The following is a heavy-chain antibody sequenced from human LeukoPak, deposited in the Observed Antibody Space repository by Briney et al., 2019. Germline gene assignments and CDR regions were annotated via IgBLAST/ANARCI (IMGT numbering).Heavy chain of an antibody. CDR2: ISYDGSNK. V-gene: IGHV3-30-3*01. CDR1: GITFSSYA. CDR3: AKDTPYCSSTSCPFDY. J-gene: IGHJ4*02. D-gene: IGHD2-2*01. Sequence: GGSLRLSCAASGITFSSYAMHWVRQAPGKGLEWVAVISYDGSNKYYADSVKGRFTISRDNSKNTLYLQMNSLRAEDTAVYYCAKDTPYCSSTSCPFDYWGQGTLVTVSS.